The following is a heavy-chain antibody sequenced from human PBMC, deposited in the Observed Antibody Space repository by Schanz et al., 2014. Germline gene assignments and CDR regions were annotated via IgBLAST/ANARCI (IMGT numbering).Heavy chain of an antibody. J-gene: IGHJ4*02. CDR1: GFSLNTYG. V-gene: IGHV3-33*01. CDR3: ARPRFDYGEVDY. Sequence: QAQLMESGGGVVQPGTSLILSCSVSGFSLNTYGIHWFRQPAGKGLEWVAVIWNNGVTKYYADSVRGRFTISRDRFQNTLYLRMSSRRADDAAVYYCARPRFDYGEVDYWGQGTLVTVSS. D-gene: IGHD4-17*01. CDR2: IWNNGVTK.